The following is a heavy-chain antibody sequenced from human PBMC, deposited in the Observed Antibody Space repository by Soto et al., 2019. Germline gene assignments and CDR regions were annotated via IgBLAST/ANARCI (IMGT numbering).Heavy chain of an antibody. CDR2: ISGSGDNT. CDR3: AKDRSNRASPYYFDY. Sequence: PGGSLRLSCKASGFSFSDYAMTWVRQAPGKGLEWVSVISGSGDNTFYAASVKGRFAISRDNSKNVLYLQMNSLSADDAAVYFCAKDRSNRASPYYFDYWGQGTLVTVSS. J-gene: IGHJ4*02. CDR1: GFSFSDYA. D-gene: IGHD3-16*02. V-gene: IGHV3-23*01.